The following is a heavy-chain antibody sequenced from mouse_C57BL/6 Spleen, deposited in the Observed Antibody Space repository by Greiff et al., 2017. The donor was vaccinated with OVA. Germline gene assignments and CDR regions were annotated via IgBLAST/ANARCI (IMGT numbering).Heavy chain of an antibody. V-gene: IGHV1-82*01. J-gene: IGHJ4*01. Sequence: QVQLQQSGPELVKPGASVKISCKASGYAFSSSWMNWVKQRPGKGLEWIGRIYPGDGDTNYNGKFKGKATLTADKSSSTAYMQLSSLTSEDSAVYVCARKDSNLPHYYAMDYWGQGTSVTVSS. CDR3: ARKDSNLPHYYAMDY. CDR2: IYPGDGDT. D-gene: IGHD2-5*01. CDR1: GYAFSSSW.